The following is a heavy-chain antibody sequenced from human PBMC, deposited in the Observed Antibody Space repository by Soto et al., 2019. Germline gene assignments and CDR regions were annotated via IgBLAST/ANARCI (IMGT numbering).Heavy chain of an antibody. Sequence: GGSLRLSCAASGFTFSSYGMHWVRQAPGKGLVWVAVISYDGSNKYYAGSVKGRFTISRDNSKNTLYLQMNSLRAEDTAVYYCAKDGSYCDFWVYGMDVWGQGTTVTVSS. J-gene: IGHJ6*02. CDR2: ISYDGSNK. CDR1: GFTFSSYG. V-gene: IGHV3-30*18. D-gene: IGHD3-3*01. CDR3: AKDGSYCDFWVYGMDV.